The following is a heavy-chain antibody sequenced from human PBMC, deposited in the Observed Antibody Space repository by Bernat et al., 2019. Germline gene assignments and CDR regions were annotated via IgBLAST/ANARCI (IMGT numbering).Heavy chain of an antibody. D-gene: IGHD3-16*01. CDR2: IWYDGSNK. CDR3: ARDSDLGELLLWYFDL. CDR1: GFTFSSYV. V-gene: IGHV3-33*01. J-gene: IGHJ2*01. Sequence: QVQLVESGGGVVQPGRSLRLSCAASGFTFSSYVMHWVRQAPGKGLEWVAVIWYDGSNKYYADSVKGRFTISRDNSKNTLYLQMNSLRAEDTAVYYCARDSDLGELLLWYFDLWGRGTLVTVSS.